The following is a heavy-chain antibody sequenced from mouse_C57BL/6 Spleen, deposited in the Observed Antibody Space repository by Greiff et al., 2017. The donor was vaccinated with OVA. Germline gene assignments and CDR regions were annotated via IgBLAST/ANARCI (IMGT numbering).Heavy chain of an antibody. CDR1: GYTFTSYW. J-gene: IGHJ2*01. Sequence: QVQLQPPWAELVKPGASVKLSCKASGYTFTSYWMHWVKQRPGQGLEWIVMIHPNSGSTNYNEKFNSHATLTVANSSSTAYMKLSSLTSEDSAVYYCAGNYDDDDDWGKGTTLTVSS. CDR2: IHPNSGST. D-gene: IGHD2-4*01. V-gene: IGHV1-64*01. CDR3: AGNYDDDDD.